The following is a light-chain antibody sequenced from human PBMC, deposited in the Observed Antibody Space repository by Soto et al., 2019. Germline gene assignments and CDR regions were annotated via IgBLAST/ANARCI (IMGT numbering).Light chain of an antibody. CDR1: RSNIGARYD. V-gene: IGLV1-40*01. CDR3: QSYDSSLSGSV. Sequence: QSELTQPPSVSGAPGQRVTISCTGSRSNIGARYDVHWYQQLPGTAPKLLIYGNNNRPSGVPDRFSGSKSGTSASLAITGLQAEDEAEYYCQSYDSSLSGSVFGGGTKLTVL. J-gene: IGLJ2*01. CDR2: GNN.